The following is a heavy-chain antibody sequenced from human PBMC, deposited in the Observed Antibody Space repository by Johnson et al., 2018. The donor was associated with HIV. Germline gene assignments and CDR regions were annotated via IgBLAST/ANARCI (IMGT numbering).Heavy chain of an antibody. V-gene: IGHV3-15*01. J-gene: IGHJ3*01. Sequence: VQLVESGGGLVKPGGSLRLSCAASGFTFSNAWMSWVRQAPGKGLEWVGRIRSKTDGGPTDYAAPVKGRFYISRDDSRNTLHMQMNSLSAEDTAVYYCARRGVGATRDDAFDVWGQGTMVTVSS. CDR1: GFTFSNAW. D-gene: IGHD1-26*01. CDR2: IRSKTDGGPT. CDR3: ARRGVGATRDDAFDV.